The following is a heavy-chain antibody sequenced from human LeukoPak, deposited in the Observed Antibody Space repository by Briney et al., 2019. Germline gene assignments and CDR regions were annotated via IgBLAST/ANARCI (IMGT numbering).Heavy chain of an antibody. D-gene: IGHD5-12*01. CDR1: GFTFSSYA. CDR3: AKGGVYSGYAFDP. J-gene: IGHJ5*02. Sequence: PGGSLRLSCAASGFTFSSYAMSWVRQAPGKGLEWVSAISGSGGSTYYADSVKGRFTISRDNSKNTLYLQMNSMGAEDTAVYYCAKGGVYSGYAFDPWGQGNLVTVSS. CDR2: ISGSGGST. V-gene: IGHV3-23*01.